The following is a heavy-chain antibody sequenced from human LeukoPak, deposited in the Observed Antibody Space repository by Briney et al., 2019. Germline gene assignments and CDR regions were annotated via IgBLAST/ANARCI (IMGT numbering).Heavy chain of an antibody. CDR2: ISSSSSYT. J-gene: IGHJ5*01. CDR1: GFTFSDYY. D-gene: IGHD3-10*01. CDR3: ARVTGDGSGSYYRWFDS. V-gene: IGHV3-11*05. Sequence: GGSLRLSCAASGFTFSDYYMSWIRQAPGKGLEWVSYISSSSSYTNYADSVKGRFTISRDNAKNSLYLQMNSLRAEDTAVYYCARVTGDGSGSYYRWFDSWGQGTLVTFSS.